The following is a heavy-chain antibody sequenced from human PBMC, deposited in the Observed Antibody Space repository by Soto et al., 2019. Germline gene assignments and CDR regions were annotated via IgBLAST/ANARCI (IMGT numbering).Heavy chain of an antibody. CDR1: GGTFSRFA. V-gene: IGHV1-69*01. Sequence: QVQLVQSGAEVKKPGSSVKVSCKASGGTFSRFAISWVRQAPGHGLAWMGGIIPIFGTANYAKNFQGRLSITADESTSTGYMDLSSLRSEDTAVYYCAGQFDFDRSGDYYAYWGQGTLVSVSS. J-gene: IGHJ4*02. CDR2: IIPIFGTA. CDR3: AGQFDFDRSGDYYAY. D-gene: IGHD3-22*01.